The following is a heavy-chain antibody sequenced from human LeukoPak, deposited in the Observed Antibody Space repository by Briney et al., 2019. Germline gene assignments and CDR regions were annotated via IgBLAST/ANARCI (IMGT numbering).Heavy chain of an antibody. D-gene: IGHD3-22*01. V-gene: IGHV3-30*02. CDR3: ARDANYYDSSGHDY. Sequence: GGSLRLSCAASAFTFSIFGMHWVRQAPGKGLEWVAFIQFDGTIKYYADSVRGRFTISRDNSKNTLYLQMNSLRAEDTAVYYCARDANYYDSSGHDYWGQGTLVTVSS. CDR1: AFTFSIFG. J-gene: IGHJ4*02. CDR2: IQFDGTIK.